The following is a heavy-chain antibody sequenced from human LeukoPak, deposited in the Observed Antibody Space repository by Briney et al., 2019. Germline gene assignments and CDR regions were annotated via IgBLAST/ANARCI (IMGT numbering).Heavy chain of an antibody. J-gene: IGHJ4*02. Sequence: PSETLSLTCAVYGGSFSGYYWSWIRQPPGKGLEWIGEINHSGSTNYNPSIKSRVTISVDTSKNQFSLNLTSVTAADTAVYYCARDRGHSGYDLYDYWGQGTLVTVSS. D-gene: IGHD5-12*01. V-gene: IGHV4-34*01. CDR1: GGSFSGYY. CDR2: INHSGST. CDR3: ARDRGHSGYDLYDY.